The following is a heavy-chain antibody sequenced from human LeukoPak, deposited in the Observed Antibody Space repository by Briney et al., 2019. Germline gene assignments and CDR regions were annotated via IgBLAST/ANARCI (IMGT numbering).Heavy chain of an antibody. CDR3: APGATRGGAIFDY. CDR1: GFTFSDYY. D-gene: IGHD2-2*01. Sequence: GGSLRLSCAASGFTFSDYYMSWIRQAPGKGLEWVSAISGSGGSTYYADSVKGRFTISRDNSKNTLYLQMNSLRAEDTAVYYCAPGATRGGAIFDYWGQGTLVTVSS. V-gene: IGHV3-23*01. CDR2: ISGSGGST. J-gene: IGHJ4*02.